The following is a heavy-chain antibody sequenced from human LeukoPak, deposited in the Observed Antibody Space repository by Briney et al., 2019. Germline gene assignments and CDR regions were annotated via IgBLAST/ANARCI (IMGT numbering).Heavy chain of an antibody. CDR2: TYYRSKWYN. J-gene: IGHJ5*02. V-gene: IGHV6-1*01. Sequence: SQTLSLTCVISGDSVSSNSAAWNWIRQSPSRGLEWLGSTYYRSKWYNDYAVSVKSRITINPDTSKNQFSLQLNSVTPEDTAVYYCARDLAPYSSGSANNWFDPWGQGTLVTVSS. CDR3: ARDLAPYSSGSANNWFDP. D-gene: IGHD6-19*01. CDR1: GDSVSSNSAA.